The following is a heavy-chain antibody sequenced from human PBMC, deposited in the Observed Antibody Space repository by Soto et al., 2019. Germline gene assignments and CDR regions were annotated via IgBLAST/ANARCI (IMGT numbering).Heavy chain of an antibody. Sequence: ASVKVSCKASGYTFTGYYMHWVRQAPGQGLEWMGWINPNSGGTNYAQKFQGWVTMTRDTSISTAYMELSRLISDDTAVYYCARDIGYDSSGYSVRWFDPWGQGTLVTVSS. J-gene: IGHJ5*02. CDR3: ARDIGYDSSGYSVRWFDP. CDR2: INPNSGGT. V-gene: IGHV1-2*04. CDR1: GYTFTGYY. D-gene: IGHD3-22*01.